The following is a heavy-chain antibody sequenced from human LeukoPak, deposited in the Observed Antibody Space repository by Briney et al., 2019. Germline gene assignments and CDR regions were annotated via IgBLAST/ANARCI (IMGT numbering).Heavy chain of an antibody. D-gene: IGHD3-3*01. V-gene: IGHV4-59*01. J-gene: IGHJ5*02. CDR2: MYYSGST. CDR3: ARGTVFGVATNWFDP. CDR1: GGSISGYY. Sequence: SETLSLTCSVSGGSISGYYWGWIRQPPGKGLEWIGDMYYSGSTNYNPSLKSRVIISVDTSKNQFSLKLSSVTTADTAVYYCARGTVFGVATNWFDPWGQGTLVTVSS.